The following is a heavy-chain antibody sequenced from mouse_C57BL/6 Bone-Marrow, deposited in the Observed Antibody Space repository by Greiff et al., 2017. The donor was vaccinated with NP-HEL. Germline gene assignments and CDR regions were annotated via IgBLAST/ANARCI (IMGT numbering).Heavy chain of an antibody. CDR3: ARQAGTGEYYFDY. CDR1: GFSLTSYA. CDR2: IWTGGGA. Sequence: VKLMESGPGLVAPSQSLSITCTVSGFSLTSYAISWVRQPPGKGLEWLGVIWTGGGANYNSALKSRLSISKDNSKSQVFLKMNSLQTDDTARYYGARQAGTGEYYFDYCGQGTTLTVSS. J-gene: IGHJ2*01. V-gene: IGHV2-9-1*01. D-gene: IGHD4-1*01.